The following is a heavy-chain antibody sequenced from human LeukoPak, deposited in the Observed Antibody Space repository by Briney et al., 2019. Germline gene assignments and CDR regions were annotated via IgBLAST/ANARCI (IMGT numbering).Heavy chain of an antibody. V-gene: IGHV3-74*01. J-gene: IGHJ4*02. Sequence: GGSLRLSCAASGFTFSSYWMHWVRQAPGKGLVWVSRINSDGSSTSYADSVKGRFTISRDNSKNTLYLQMNSLRAEDTAVYYCAKDVCSGGSCYHVFDYWGQGTLVTVSS. CDR1: GFTFSSYW. CDR3: AKDVCSGGSCYHVFDY. CDR2: INSDGSST. D-gene: IGHD2-15*01.